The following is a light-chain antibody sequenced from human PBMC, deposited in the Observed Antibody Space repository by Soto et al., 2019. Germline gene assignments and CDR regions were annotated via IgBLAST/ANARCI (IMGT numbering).Light chain of an antibody. J-gene: IGLJ2*01. CDR2: YDS. V-gene: IGLV3-21*04. Sequence: SYELTQPPSVSVAPGKTARITCGGNHIGSKSVHWYQQKPGQAPVLVIYYDSDRPSGIPERFSGSNSGNTATLTISRVEAGDEADYYCQVWDSSSDPVVFGGGT. CDR3: QVWDSSSDPVV. CDR1: HIGSKS.